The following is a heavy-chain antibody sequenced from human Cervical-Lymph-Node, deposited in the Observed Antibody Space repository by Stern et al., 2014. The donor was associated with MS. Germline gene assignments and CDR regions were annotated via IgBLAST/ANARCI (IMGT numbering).Heavy chain of an antibody. D-gene: IGHD6-13*01. J-gene: IGHJ4*02. Sequence: VQLVQSGGGVAQPGRSLRLSCAASGFSLSRYAMHWVRQAPGKGLEWVALIWYDGSNPYYADSVTGRFTISRDNFKNTLYLQMNSLRAEDTAVYYCASAYSSSHYYFDYWGQGTLVTVSS. V-gene: IGHV3-33*01. CDR2: IWYDGSNP. CDR3: ASAYSSSHYYFDY. CDR1: GFSLSRYA.